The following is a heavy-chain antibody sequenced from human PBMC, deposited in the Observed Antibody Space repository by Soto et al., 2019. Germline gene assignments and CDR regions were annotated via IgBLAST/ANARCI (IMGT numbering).Heavy chain of an antibody. Sequence: ASVKVSCKASGYTFTSYDINWVRQATGQGLEWMGWMNPNSGNTGYAQKFQGRVTMTRNTSISTAYMELSSLRSEDTAVYYCARGLGYCSSTSCPMYWFDPWGQGTLVTVSS. D-gene: IGHD2-2*01. CDR2: MNPNSGNT. CDR3: ARGLGYCSSTSCPMYWFDP. J-gene: IGHJ5*02. CDR1: GYTFTSYD. V-gene: IGHV1-8*01.